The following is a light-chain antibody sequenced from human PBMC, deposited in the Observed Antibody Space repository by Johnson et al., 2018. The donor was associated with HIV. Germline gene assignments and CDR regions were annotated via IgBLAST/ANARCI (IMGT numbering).Light chain of an antibody. CDR3: GTWDSSLSVNV. CDR2: DNN. Sequence: QSVLTQPPSVSAAPGQKVTISCSGSSSNIGNNYVSWYQQLPGTAPKLLIYDNNKRPSGIPDRFSGSKSGTSATLDITGLQTGDEADYYCGTWDSSLSVNVFGPGTKVTVL. J-gene: IGLJ1*01. V-gene: IGLV1-51*01. CDR1: SSNIGNNY.